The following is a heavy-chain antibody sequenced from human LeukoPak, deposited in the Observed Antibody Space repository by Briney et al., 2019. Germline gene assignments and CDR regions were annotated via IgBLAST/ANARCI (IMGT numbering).Heavy chain of an antibody. CDR1: GYTFTSYY. V-gene: IGHV1-46*01. CDR2: INPSGGST. J-gene: IGHJ5*02. Sequence: ASVKVSCKASGYTFTSYYMHWVRQAPGQELEWMGIINPSGGSTSYAQKFQGRVTMTRDTSTSTVYMELSSLRSEDTAVYYCARAVRVGGWFDPWGQGTLVTVSS. D-gene: IGHD4-23*01. CDR3: ARAVRVGGWFDP.